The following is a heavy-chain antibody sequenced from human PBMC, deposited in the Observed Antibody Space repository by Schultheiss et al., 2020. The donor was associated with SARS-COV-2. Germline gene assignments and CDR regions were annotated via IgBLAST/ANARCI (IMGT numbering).Heavy chain of an antibody. J-gene: IGHJ6*02. CDR3: ARDKKVVAPTVFGMDV. Sequence: GGSLRLSCAASGFTFSSYSMNWVRQAPGKGLEWVAVIWYDGSEVYYSDSVKGRFTISRDNSKNTLYLQVNSLRAEDTAVYYCARDKKVVAPTVFGMDVWGQGTTVTSP. CDR1: GFTFSSYS. CDR2: IWYDGSEV. V-gene: IGHV3-33*08. D-gene: IGHD2-15*01.